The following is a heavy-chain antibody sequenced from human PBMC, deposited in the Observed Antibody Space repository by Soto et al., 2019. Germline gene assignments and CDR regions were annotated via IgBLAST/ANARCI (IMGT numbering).Heavy chain of an antibody. CDR3: AREIHGVGAVLYGMDV. D-gene: IGHD1-26*01. CDR2: ISAYNGNT. CDR1: GYTFTSYG. Sequence: QVQLVQSGAEVKKPGASVKVSCKASGYTFTSYGISWVRQAPGQGLEWMGWISAYNGNTKYAQKLQGRVTMTTDTSTSTAYMEMRSLRSDDTAVYYCAREIHGVGAVLYGMDVWCQGTTVTVSS. V-gene: IGHV1-18*04. J-gene: IGHJ6*02.